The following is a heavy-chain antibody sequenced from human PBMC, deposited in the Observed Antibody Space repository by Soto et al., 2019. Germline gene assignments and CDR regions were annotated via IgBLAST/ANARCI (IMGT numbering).Heavy chain of an antibody. CDR3: ARRKERSGPDYLDY. D-gene: IGHD6-25*01. CDR2: MNPNTGNT. V-gene: IGHV1-8*01. Sequence: QVQVVQSGAEVKKPGASVKVSCKASGYTFATYDFAWVRQATGQGLEWMGWMNPNTGNTGYAQAFRGRVTMTRNTSITTAYMELSSLRSEDTAVYFCARRKERSGPDYLDYWGQGTLVTVSS. J-gene: IGHJ4*02. CDR1: GYTFATYD.